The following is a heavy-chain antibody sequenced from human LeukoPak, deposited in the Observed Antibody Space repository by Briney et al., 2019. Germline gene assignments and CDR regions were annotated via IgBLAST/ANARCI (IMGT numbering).Heavy chain of an antibody. J-gene: IGHJ4*02. V-gene: IGHV4-34*01. Sequence: SEILSLTCAVYGGSFSGYYWSWIRQPPGKGLEWIGEINHSGSTNYNPSLKSRVTISVDTSKNQFSLKLSSVTAADTAVYYCARGHVYSSSWYDYWGQGTLVTVSS. D-gene: IGHD6-13*01. CDR1: GGSFSGYY. CDR3: ARGHVYSSSWYDY. CDR2: INHSGST.